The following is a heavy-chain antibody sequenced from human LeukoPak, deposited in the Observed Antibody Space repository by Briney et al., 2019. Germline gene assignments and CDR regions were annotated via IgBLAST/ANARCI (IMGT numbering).Heavy chain of an antibody. CDR1: GDSFSSNSVA. CDR2: TYYRSTWYN. Sequence: SQTLSLTCAISGDSFSSNSVAWNWIRQSPSRGLEWLGRTYYRSTWYNDYAVSVRGRITVNPDTSKNQFSLHLNSVTPEDTAVYYCARRLTQYDCFDPWGQGILVTVSS. V-gene: IGHV6-1*01. J-gene: IGHJ5*02. CDR3: ARRLTQYDCFDP. D-gene: IGHD2-2*01.